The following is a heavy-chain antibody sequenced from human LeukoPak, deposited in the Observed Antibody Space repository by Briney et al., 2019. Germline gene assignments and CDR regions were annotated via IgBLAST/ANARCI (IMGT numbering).Heavy chain of an antibody. CDR1: GLRLGSYW. Sequence: GGSLRLSCAPSGLRLGSYWTNWVRHAPGKGLGWGGSIKQEGSEKNYVDSVKGRFTISRGNAKNSLYLQMDSLRAEDTAVYYCAKTERYCSSIGCSNWFVPWGEGTLVTVSS. CDR3: AKTERYCSSIGCSNWFVP. J-gene: IGHJ5*02. V-gene: IGHV3-7*01. D-gene: IGHD2-2*01. CDR2: IKQEGSEK.